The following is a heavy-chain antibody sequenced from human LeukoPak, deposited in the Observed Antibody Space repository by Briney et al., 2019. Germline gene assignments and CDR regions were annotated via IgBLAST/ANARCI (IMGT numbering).Heavy chain of an antibody. Sequence: GGSLRLSCAASGFTFSSYWMHWIRQAPGKGLVCVSRISNDGISTIYADSVKGRFTISRDDGKNTVFLQMNSLRVEDTAVYYCVRGGSDYEYSGASWGQGTLVTVSS. D-gene: IGHD3-16*01. CDR3: VRGGSDYEYSGAS. CDR1: GFTFSSYW. J-gene: IGHJ5*02. CDR2: ISNDGIST. V-gene: IGHV3-74*01.